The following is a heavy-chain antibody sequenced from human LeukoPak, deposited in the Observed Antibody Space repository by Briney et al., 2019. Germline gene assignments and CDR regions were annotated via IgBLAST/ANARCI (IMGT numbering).Heavy chain of an antibody. Sequence: SETLSLTCAVYGGSFSGYYWSWIRQPPGKGLEWIGEINHSGSTNYNPSLKSRVTMSVDTSKNQFSLKLSSVTAADTAVYYCARDSRDYGDYGRSYYYYMDVWGKGTTVTISS. D-gene: IGHD4-17*01. J-gene: IGHJ6*03. CDR2: INHSGST. CDR1: GGSFSGYY. V-gene: IGHV4-34*01. CDR3: ARDSRDYGDYGRSYYYYMDV.